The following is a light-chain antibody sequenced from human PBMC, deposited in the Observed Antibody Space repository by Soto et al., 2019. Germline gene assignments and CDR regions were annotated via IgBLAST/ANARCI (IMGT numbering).Light chain of an antibody. CDR1: QSVSSSY. CDR2: GAS. Sequence: EIVLTQSPGTLSLSPWERATLSCRASQSVSSSYLAWYQQKPGQAPRLLIYGASSRATGIPDRFSGSGSGTEFTLTISSLQAEDVAVYYCQHYYSSPLTFGGGTKVDIK. J-gene: IGKJ4*01. V-gene: IGKV3-20*01. CDR3: QHYYSSPLT.